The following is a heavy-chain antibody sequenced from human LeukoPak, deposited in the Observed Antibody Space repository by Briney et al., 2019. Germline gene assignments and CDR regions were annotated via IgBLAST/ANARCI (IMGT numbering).Heavy chain of an antibody. CDR2: IRSKANSYAT. D-gene: IGHD6-13*01. CDR3: TRLIAAAGEDAFDI. CDR1: GFTFSGSA. J-gene: IGHJ3*02. V-gene: IGHV3-73*01. Sequence: GGSLRLSCAASGFTFSGSAMHWVRQASGKGLEWVGRIRSKANSYATAYAASVKGRFTISRDDSKNTAYLQMNSLKTEDTAVYYCTRLIAAAGEDAFDIWGQGTMVTVSS.